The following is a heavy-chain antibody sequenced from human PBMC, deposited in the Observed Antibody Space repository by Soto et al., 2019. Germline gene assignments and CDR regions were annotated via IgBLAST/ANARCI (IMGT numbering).Heavy chain of an antibody. D-gene: IGHD2-2*01. Sequence: GASVKVSCKASGGAFSSYTISWVRQAPGQGLEWMGGIIPILGIANYAQKFQGRVTITADKSTSTAYMELSSLRSEDTAVYYCARDIEPAAMTENAFDIWGQGTMVTVSS. V-gene: IGHV1-69*10. CDR1: GGAFSSYT. CDR2: IIPILGIA. CDR3: ARDIEPAAMTENAFDI. J-gene: IGHJ3*02.